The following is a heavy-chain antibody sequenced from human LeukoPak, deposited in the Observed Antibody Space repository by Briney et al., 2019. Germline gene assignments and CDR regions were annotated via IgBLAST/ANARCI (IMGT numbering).Heavy chain of an antibody. D-gene: IGHD3-22*01. CDR3: ARDTGDSSGYYYAYYFDY. CDR2: ISSSSSYI. CDR1: GFTFSSYS. J-gene: IGHJ4*02. Sequence: PGGSLRLSCAASGFTFSSYSMNWVRQAPGKGLEWVSSISSSSSYIYYADSVKGRFTISRDNAKNSLYLQMNSLRAEDTAVYYCARDTGDSSGYYYAYYFDYWGQGTLVTVSS. V-gene: IGHV3-21*01.